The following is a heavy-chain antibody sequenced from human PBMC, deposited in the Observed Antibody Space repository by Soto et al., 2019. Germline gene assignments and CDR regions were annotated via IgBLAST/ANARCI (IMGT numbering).Heavy chain of an antibody. CDR3: ARVALTTVTFYYYYYMDL. CDR2: IKQDGSEK. D-gene: IGHD4-4*01. Sequence: GGSLRLSCAASGFTFSSYWMTWVRQAPGKGLEWVANIKQDGSEKYYVDSVKGRFTISRDNAKNSLYLQMNSLRAEDTAVYYCARVALTTVTFYYYYYMDLWAKGTTVTVSS. CDR1: GFTFSSYW. V-gene: IGHV3-7*01. J-gene: IGHJ6*03.